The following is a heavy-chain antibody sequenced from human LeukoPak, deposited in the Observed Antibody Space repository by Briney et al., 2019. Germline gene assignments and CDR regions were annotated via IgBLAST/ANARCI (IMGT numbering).Heavy chain of an antibody. CDR2: IYPGDSDT. V-gene: IGHV5-51*01. J-gene: IGHJ5*02. CDR3: ARQIAARPQQNGWFDP. CDR1: GYSFTSYW. D-gene: IGHD6-6*01. Sequence: GESLKISCQGSGYSFTSYWIGWVRQMPGKGLEWMGIIYPGDSDTRYSPSFQGQVTISADKSISTAYLQWSSLKASDTAMHYCARQIAARPQQNGWFDPWGQGTLVTVSS.